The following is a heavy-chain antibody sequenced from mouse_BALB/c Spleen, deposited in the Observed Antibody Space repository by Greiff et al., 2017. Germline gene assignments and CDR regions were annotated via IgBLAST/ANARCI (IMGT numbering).Heavy chain of an antibody. CDR1: GYTFTSYW. V-gene: IGHV1-69*02. J-gene: IGHJ2*01. Sequence: QVQLKQPGAELVKPGAPVKLSCKASGYTFTSYWMNWVKQRPGRGLEWIGRIDPSDSETHYNQKFKDKATLTVDKSSSTAYIQLSSLTSEDSAVYYCARFEFITTVVATDYWGQGTTLTVSS. D-gene: IGHD1-1*01. CDR2: IDPSDSET. CDR3: ARFEFITTVVATDY.